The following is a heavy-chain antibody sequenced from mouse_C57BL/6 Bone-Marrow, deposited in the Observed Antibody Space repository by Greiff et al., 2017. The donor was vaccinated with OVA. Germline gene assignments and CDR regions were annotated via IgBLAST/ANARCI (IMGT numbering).Heavy chain of an antibody. CDR2: INPSSGYT. D-gene: IGHD1-2*01. V-gene: IGHV1-4*01. J-gene: IGHJ2*01. CDR1: GYTFTSYT. Sequence: VQLQQSGAELARPGASVKMSCKASGYTFTSYTMHWVKQRPGQGLEWIGYINPSSGYTKYNQKFKDKATLTADKSSSTAYMQLSSLTSEDSAVYYCAREGSFPYFDYWGQGTTLTVSS. CDR3: AREGSFPYFDY.